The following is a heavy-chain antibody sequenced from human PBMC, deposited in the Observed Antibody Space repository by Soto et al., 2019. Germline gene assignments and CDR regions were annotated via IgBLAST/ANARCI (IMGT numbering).Heavy chain of an antibody. CDR1: GYDFTNYG. Sequence: QVRLVQSGAEVKKPGASVKVSCKTYGYDFTNYGINWVRQAPGQGLEWMGWISAYNGNIVYAQNFLGRATLTTDTSTGSAYIELRSLSSNDTAVYYCARGHEILTGWKVTFWGQGTLVTVSS. CDR2: ISAYNGNI. D-gene: IGHD3-9*01. CDR3: ARGHEILTGWKVTF. J-gene: IGHJ4*02. V-gene: IGHV1-18*01.